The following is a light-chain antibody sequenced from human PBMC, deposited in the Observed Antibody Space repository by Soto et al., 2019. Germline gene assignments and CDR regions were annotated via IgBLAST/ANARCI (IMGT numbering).Light chain of an antibody. CDR1: SSHVGGYNY. Sequence: QSALTQPASVSGSPGQSITISCTGTSSHVGGYNYVSWYQQHPGKAPKLMIYDVSNRPSGVSNRFSGSKSGNTASLTISGLQAEDEADYYCSSYTSSSTWVFGGGTKVTVL. CDR2: DVS. J-gene: IGLJ3*02. V-gene: IGLV2-14*01. CDR3: SSYTSSSTWV.